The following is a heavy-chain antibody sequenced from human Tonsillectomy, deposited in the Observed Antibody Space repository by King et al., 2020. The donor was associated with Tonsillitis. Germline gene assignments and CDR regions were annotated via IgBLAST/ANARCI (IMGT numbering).Heavy chain of an antibody. CDR3: ATGRAAMEY. V-gene: IGHV3-7*01. CDR1: GFTFSDFW. J-gene: IGHJ4*02. D-gene: IGHD2-2*01. CDR2: IEQDGGET. Sequence: QLVQSGGDLVQPGGSLRLSCAASGFTFSDFWMSWVRPAPGRGLAWVANIEQDGGETYYVDSVKGRFTISRDNAKNSLYLQMNSLRAEDTAVYYCATGRAAMEYWGQGTLVTVSS.